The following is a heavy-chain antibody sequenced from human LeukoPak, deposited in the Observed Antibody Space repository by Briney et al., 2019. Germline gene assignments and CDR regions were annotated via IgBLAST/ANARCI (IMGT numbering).Heavy chain of an antibody. V-gene: IGHV3-53*01. CDR3: ARDKVEMATILDY. Sequence: ETLSLTCTVSGGSISSYYWSWVRQAPGKGLEWVSVFYNGGHTYYADSVKGRFTISGDDSKNTLYLQMNSLRAEDTAVYYCARDKVEMATILDYWGQGTLVTVSS. CDR1: GGSISSYY. J-gene: IGHJ4*02. D-gene: IGHD5-24*01. CDR2: FYNGGHT.